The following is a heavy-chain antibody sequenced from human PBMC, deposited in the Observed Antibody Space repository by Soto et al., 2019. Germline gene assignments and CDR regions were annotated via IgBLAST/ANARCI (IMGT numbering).Heavy chain of an antibody. D-gene: IGHD3-9*01. CDR1: GGSISSYY. J-gene: IGHJ6*02. CDR3: ASDPRFSSGNFDWSPGVYGMDV. CDR2: IYYSGST. Sequence: QVQLQESGPGLVKPSETLSLTCTVSGGSISSYYWSWIRQPPGKGLEWIGYIYYSGSTNYNPSLKGRAPISVDTSKNQFSLKLRSVTAADTAVYYCASDPRFSSGNFDWSPGVYGMDVWGQGTTVTVSS. V-gene: IGHV4-59*01.